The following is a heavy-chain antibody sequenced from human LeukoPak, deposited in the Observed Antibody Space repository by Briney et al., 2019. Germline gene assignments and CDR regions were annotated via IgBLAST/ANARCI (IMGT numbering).Heavy chain of an antibody. J-gene: IGHJ4*02. D-gene: IGHD1-26*01. CDR2: MYYSGST. V-gene: IGHV4-59*08. CDR1: GGSISSYY. CDR3: ARHSGSSPHYFDY. Sequence: SETLSLTCTVSGGSISSYYWTWIRQPPGKGLEWIGYMYYSGSTKYNPSLESRVTISVDTSKNQFSLRLSSVTAADTAVYYCARHSGSSPHYFDYWGQGTLVTVSS.